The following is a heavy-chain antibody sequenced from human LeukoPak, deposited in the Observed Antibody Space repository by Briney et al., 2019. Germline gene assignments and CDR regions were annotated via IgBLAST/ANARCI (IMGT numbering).Heavy chain of an antibody. J-gene: IGHJ5*02. V-gene: IGHV4-39*01. D-gene: IGHD6-13*01. CDR1: GGSISSSSSY. CDR2: TYYSGTT. CDR3: ARHVRKRGIAAAGSPGWFDP. Sequence: SETLSLTCTVSGGSISSSSSYWCWIRQPPRRGLEWIGSTYYSGTTYFNPSLKSRVTISVDTSKNQFSLKLNSVTAADTAVYYCARHVRKRGIAAAGSPGWFDPWGQGTLVTVSS.